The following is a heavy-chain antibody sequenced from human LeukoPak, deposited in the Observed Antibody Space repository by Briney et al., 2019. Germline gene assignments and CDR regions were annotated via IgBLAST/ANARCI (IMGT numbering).Heavy chain of an antibody. CDR1: GYTFTDYY. CDR2: VDPEDGET. J-gene: IGHJ4*02. CDR3: AGRPKTDCTSCSYDY. D-gene: IGHD2-2*01. V-gene: IGHV1-69-2*01. Sequence: ATVKLSCKVSGYTFTDYYMHWVQQAPGKGLEWMGLVDPEDGETIYAEKFQGRVTITADTSTDTAYMELSSLRSEDTAVYYCAGRPKTDCTSCSYDYWGQGTLVTVSS.